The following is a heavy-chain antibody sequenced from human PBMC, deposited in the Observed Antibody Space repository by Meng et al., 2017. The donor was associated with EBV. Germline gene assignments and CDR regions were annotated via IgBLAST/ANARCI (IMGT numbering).Heavy chain of an antibody. J-gene: IGHJ5*02. V-gene: IGHV4-39*01. Sequence: QLQLRESGPGQVKPSETLSLTCPVSGDSISSFYYWGWIRQAPGRGLEWIGSVHYTGSTYYSPSLKSRVTVSVDTSKNQFSLRLTSVTAADTAVYYCARPFPSWQSPRLDPFGAWGQGTLVTVSS. CDR2: VHYTGST. CDR3: ARPFPSWQSPRLDPFGA. D-gene: IGHD6-19*01. CDR1: GDSISSFYY.